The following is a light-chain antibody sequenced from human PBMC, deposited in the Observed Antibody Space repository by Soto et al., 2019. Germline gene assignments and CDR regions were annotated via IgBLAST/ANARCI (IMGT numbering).Light chain of an antibody. CDR1: QSVSSRS. Sequence: EVVLTQSPGTLSLSPGERATLSCRTTQSVSSRSLAWYQKQPAQAPRLLIYATSKRATDIPDRFSGSGSGTDVPLTSSRLEPEDFAVYYCQHYRSSPLYIFGGGTKLEIK. J-gene: IGKJ2*01. CDR2: ATS. CDR3: QHYRSSPLYI. V-gene: IGKV3-20*01.